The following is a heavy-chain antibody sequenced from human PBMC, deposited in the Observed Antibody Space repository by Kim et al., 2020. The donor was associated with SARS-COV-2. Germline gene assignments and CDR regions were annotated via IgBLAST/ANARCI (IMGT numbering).Heavy chain of an antibody. D-gene: IGHD3-3*01. CDR3: AKDSAIFGVVTFADY. V-gene: IGHV3-9*01. Sequence: GGSLRLSCAASGFTFGDYAMHWVRQAPGKGLEWVSGISWNSGSIGYADSVKGRFTISRDNAKNSLYLQMKSLRAEDTALYYCAKDSAIFGVVTFADYWGQGTLVTVSS. CDR2: ISWNSGSI. J-gene: IGHJ4*02. CDR1: GFTFGDYA.